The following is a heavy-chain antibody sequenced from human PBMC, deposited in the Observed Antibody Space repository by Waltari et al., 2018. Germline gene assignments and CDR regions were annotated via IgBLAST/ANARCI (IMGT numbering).Heavy chain of an antibody. CDR3: ARGARMYFDN. J-gene: IGHJ4*02. CDR2: ISGYNGNT. Sequence: QAQLVQSGAEVKKPGASVKVSCKASGYMFTTDGLTRVRQAPGQGLEWMGCISGYNGNTKYAQQFQGRVTMTIDTSTSTAYMELRSLRADDTAVYYCARGARMYFDNWGQGTLVTVSS. D-gene: IGHD2-15*01. CDR1: GYMFTTDG. V-gene: IGHV1-18*01.